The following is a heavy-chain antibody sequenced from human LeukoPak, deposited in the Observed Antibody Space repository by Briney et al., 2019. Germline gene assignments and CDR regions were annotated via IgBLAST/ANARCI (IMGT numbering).Heavy chain of an antibody. J-gene: IGHJ4*02. D-gene: IGHD6-19*01. CDR1: GFTFSSYG. CDR2: ISYDGSNK. V-gene: IGHV3-30*18. Sequence: GGSLRLSCAASGFTFSSYGMHWVRQAPGKGLEWVAVISYDGSNKYYADSVKGRFTISRDNSKNTLYLQMNSLRAEDTAVYYCAKQGGQWLVFDYWGQGTLVTVSS. CDR3: AKQGGQWLVFDY.